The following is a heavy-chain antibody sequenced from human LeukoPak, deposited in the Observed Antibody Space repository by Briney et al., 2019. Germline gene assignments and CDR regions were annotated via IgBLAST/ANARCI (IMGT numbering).Heavy chain of an antibody. CDR3: ARGVSRYCSSTSCYNWFDP. D-gene: IGHD2-2*01. Sequence: SETLSLTCAVYGGSFSGYYWSWIRQPPGKGLEWIGGINHSGSTNYNPSLKSRVTISVDTSKNQFSLKLSSVTAADTAVYYCARGVSRYCSSTSCYNWFDPWGQGTLVTVSS. CDR2: INHSGST. J-gene: IGHJ5*02. V-gene: IGHV4-34*01. CDR1: GGSFSGYY.